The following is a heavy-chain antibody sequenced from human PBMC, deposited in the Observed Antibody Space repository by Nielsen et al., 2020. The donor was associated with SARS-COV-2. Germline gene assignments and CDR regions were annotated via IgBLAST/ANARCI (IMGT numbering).Heavy chain of an antibody. V-gene: IGHV3-9*01. CDR3: AKVDSPFDY. CDR2: ISWNSGSI. Sequence: SLKISCAASGFTFDDYAMHWVRQAPGKGLEWVSGISWNSGSIGYADSVKGRFTISRDNAKNSLYLQMNSLRAEDTALYYCAKVDSPFDYWGQGTLVTVSS. CDR1: GFTFDDYA. D-gene: IGHD3-22*01. J-gene: IGHJ4*02.